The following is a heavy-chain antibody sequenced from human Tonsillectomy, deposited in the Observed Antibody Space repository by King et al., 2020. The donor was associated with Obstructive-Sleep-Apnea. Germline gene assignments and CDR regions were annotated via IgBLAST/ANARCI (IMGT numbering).Heavy chain of an antibody. J-gene: IGHJ5*02. Sequence: QLVQSGPEVKKPGASVMVSCKAYGFTFTSYGITWVRQAPGQGLEWMGWMSAHNGDIKYAQRVQGRVTMSTDTSTSTAYMELRSLRSDDTAVYYCARDLPSYPGCFDGWGQGTLVSVSS. CDR1: GFTFTSYG. CDR3: ARDLPSYPGCFDG. V-gene: IGHV1-18*01. CDR2: MSAHNGDI.